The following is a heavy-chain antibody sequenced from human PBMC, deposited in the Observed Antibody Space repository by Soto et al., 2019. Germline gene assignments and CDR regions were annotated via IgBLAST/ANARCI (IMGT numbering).Heavy chain of an antibody. CDR3: VRSEATALDY. J-gene: IGHJ4*02. CDR2: INYSGTT. CDR1: GGSMSGFY. Sequence: SETLSLTCAVSGGSMSGFYWSWIRQPPGKGLEWIGYINYSGTTNYSPSLKSRVTISEDTSKNQFSLKLSSVTAADTAVYYCVRSEATALDYWGQGTLVTVS. V-gene: IGHV4-59*01.